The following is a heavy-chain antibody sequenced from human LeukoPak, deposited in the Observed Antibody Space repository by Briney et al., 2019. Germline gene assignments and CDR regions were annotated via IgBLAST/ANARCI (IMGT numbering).Heavy chain of an antibody. CDR2: IYYSGST. Sequence: SETLSLTCTVSGGSISSYYWSWIRQPPGXGLEWIXYIYYSGSTNYNPYLKSRVTISVDTSKNQFSLKLSSVTAADTAVYYCARDLVVPAAGGYYYGMDVWGQGTTVTVSS. CDR3: ARDLVVPAAGGYYYGMDV. CDR1: GGSISSYY. V-gene: IGHV4-59*01. J-gene: IGHJ6*02. D-gene: IGHD2-2*01.